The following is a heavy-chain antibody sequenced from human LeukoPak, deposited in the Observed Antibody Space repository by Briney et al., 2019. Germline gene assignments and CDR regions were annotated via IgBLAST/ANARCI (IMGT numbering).Heavy chain of an antibody. CDR2: ISNDGDT. CDR3: AGDKTTGGWYEFDY. D-gene: IGHD6-19*01. V-gene: IGHV3-53*01. CDR1: GFTVSSNY. Sequence: GGSLRLSCAASGFTVSSNYMSWVRQGPGKGLQCASVISNDGDTYYADSVKGRFTITRGTSKNTVSLQMNSLRAEDTAVYYCAGDKTTGGWYEFDYWGQGTLVTVSS. J-gene: IGHJ4*02.